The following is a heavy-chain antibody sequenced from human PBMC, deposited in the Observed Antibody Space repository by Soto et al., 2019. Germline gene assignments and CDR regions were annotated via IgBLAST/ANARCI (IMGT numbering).Heavy chain of an antibody. Sequence: PSETLSLTCSVSDASITSSYWSWVRQPPGKGLEWIGFIHYSGSTNYNPSLQSRLTMSVDTSKSQFSLNLRSVTAADTAVYFCASPSLLILAVSAYYHSRDVWGQGARVTVS. J-gene: IGHJ6*02. CDR1: DASITSSY. CDR3: ASPSLLILAVSAYYHSRDV. D-gene: IGHD2-2*01. CDR2: IHYSGST. V-gene: IGHV4-59*12.